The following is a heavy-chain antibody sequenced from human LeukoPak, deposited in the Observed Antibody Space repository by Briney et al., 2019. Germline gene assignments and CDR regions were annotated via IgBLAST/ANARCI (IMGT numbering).Heavy chain of an antibody. J-gene: IGHJ6*03. CDR1: GFTFSSYW. D-gene: IGHD6-19*01. CDR2: IKKDGSEK. V-gene: IGHV3-7*01. Sequence: GGSLRLSCAASGFTFSSYWMSWVRQAPGKGLEWVANIKKDGSEKYYMDSVKGRFTISRDNAKTSLYLQMNSLRAEDTAVYYCARMGYSRGWYSYYYYMDVWGKGTTVTVSS. CDR3: ARMGYSRGWYSYYYYMDV.